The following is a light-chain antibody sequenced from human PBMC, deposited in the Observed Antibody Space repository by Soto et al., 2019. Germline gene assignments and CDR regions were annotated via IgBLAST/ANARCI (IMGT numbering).Light chain of an antibody. V-gene: IGKV3-15*01. CDR2: GAS. CDR1: QSVSNN. CDR3: QQYNNWPPIT. J-gene: IGKJ5*01. Sequence: EIVLTQSPGTLSLSPGERATLSCRASQSVSNNYLAWYQQKPGQAPRLPIYGASTRATGIPARFSGSGSGTEFTLTISSLQSEDFAVYYCQQYNNWPPITFGQGTRLEIK.